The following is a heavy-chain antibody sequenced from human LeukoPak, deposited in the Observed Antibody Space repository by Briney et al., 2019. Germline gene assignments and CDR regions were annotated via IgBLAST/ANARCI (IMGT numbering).Heavy chain of an antibody. CDR2: ITGSGGST. Sequence: GGSLRLSCAASGFTFSSYAMSWVRQAPGKGLEWVSTITGSGGSTYYADSVKGRFTISRDNSKNTLYLQMNSLRAEDTAVYYCAKGDYYGSGSQYYFDYWGQGTLVTVSS. V-gene: IGHV3-23*01. D-gene: IGHD3-10*01. J-gene: IGHJ4*02. CDR1: GFTFSSYA. CDR3: AKGDYYGSGSQYYFDY.